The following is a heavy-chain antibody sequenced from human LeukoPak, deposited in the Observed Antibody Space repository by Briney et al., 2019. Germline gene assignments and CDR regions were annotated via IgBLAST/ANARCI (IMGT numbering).Heavy chain of an antibody. CDR3: ARAPQVYSRPYFFDS. J-gene: IGHJ4*02. D-gene: IGHD6-13*01. CDR2: INAGNGNT. V-gene: IGHV1-3*01. Sequence: ASVKVSRKASGYTFTSYAMHWVRQAPGQRLEWMGWINAGNGNTKYSQKFQGRVTITRDTSASTAYMELSSLRSEDTAIYYCARAPQVYSRPYFFDSWGQGTLVIVSS. CDR1: GYTFTSYA.